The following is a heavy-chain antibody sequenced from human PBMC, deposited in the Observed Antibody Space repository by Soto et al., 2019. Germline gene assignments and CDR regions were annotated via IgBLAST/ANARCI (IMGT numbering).Heavy chain of an antibody. CDR3: AKDMELTRGYYYGMDV. CDR1: GFTFDDYA. J-gene: IGHJ6*02. V-gene: IGHV3-43D*03. CDR2: ISWDGGST. D-gene: IGHD1-26*01. Sequence: GGSLRLSCAASGFTFDDYAMHWVRQAPGKGLEWVSLISWDGGSTYYADSVKGRFTISRDNSKNSLYLQMNSLRAEDTALYCWAKDMELTRGYYYGMDVWGQGTTVTVSS.